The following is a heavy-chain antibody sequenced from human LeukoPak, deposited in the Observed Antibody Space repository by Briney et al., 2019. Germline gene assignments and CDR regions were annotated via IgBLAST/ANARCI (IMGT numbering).Heavy chain of an antibody. CDR1: GYTFTAYY. J-gene: IGHJ3*02. CDR3: AKSTNWGSNSDGFDI. CDR2: IKPDSGSS. V-gene: IGHV1-2*02. Sequence: VASVKVSCKASGYTFTAYYIHWLRQAPGQGPEWMGWIKPDSGSSHYAQKFQGRVTMTRDTSISTVYMELTRLRSDDTAMYYCAKSTNWGSNSDGFDIWGQGTMVTVAS. D-gene: IGHD7-27*01.